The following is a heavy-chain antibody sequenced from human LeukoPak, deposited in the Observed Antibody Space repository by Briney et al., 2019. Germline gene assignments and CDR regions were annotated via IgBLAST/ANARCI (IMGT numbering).Heavy chain of an antibody. V-gene: IGHV1-2*02. J-gene: IGHJ4*02. D-gene: IGHD1-7*01. CDR2: INPNSGGT. CDR3: ARVVTGTTSILGDY. CDR1: GYTFTGYY. Sequence: ASVKVSCKASGYTFTGYYMHWVRQAPGQGLEWMGWINPNSGGTNYAQKFQGRVTMTRDTSISTAYMELSRLRSDDTAVYYCARVVTGTTSILGDYWGQGTLVTVSS.